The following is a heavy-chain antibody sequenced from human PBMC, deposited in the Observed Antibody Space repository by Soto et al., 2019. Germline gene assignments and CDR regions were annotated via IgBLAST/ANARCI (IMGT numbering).Heavy chain of an antibody. CDR1: GFSFSSYS. J-gene: IGHJ4*02. CDR2: ISSSSSTI. V-gene: IGHV3-48*02. CDR3: ARDFITMIVGPFIGGHDY. D-gene: IGHD3-22*01. Sequence: GGSLRLSCAASGFSFSSYSMNWVRQAPGKGLEWVSYISSSSSTIYYADSVKGRFTISRYNAKNSLYLQMNSLRDEDTAVYYCARDFITMIVGPFIGGHDYWGQGTLVTVSS.